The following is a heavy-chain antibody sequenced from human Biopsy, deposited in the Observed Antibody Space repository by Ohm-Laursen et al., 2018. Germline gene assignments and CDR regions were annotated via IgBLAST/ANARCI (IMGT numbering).Heavy chain of an antibody. Sequence: SDTLSLACTVSSGSISNHNYYWGWIRQPPGMGLVWIGRIFYRGSTLYKLSLKSRVKISVDTYKNRFSLKLYSVTAADTAVYYCARDYDTSGYYYVSWGQGTLVTVSS. CDR3: ARDYDTSGYYYVS. V-gene: IGHV4-39*01. CDR1: SGSISNHNYY. D-gene: IGHD3-22*01. CDR2: IFYRGST. J-gene: IGHJ5*02.